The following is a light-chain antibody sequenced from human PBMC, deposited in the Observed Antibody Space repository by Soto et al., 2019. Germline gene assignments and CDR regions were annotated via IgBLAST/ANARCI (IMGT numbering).Light chain of an antibody. J-gene: IGKJ1*01. CDR3: QQYNDWPT. CDR2: GAS. V-gene: IGKV3-15*01. Sequence: TVMTMPSAILCVSLGGTATLSCRDSQSVSSNLAWYQLKPGQAPRLLIYGASSRAAGIPARFSGSGSGTEFTLTISRLPSEDFAVYYCQQYNDWPTCGQGTKVDIK. CDR1: QSVSSN.